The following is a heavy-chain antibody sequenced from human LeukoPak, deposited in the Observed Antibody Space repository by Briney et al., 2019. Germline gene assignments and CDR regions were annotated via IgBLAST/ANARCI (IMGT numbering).Heavy chain of an antibody. V-gene: IGHV4-31*03. CDR2: TSYSEGT. Sequence: SETLSLTCTVSGGSVSRGGYYWNWIRQHPGKGLEWIGFTSYSEGTYYNPSLMSRITISVDISQNQFSLKMRDVTAADTAVYFCATADWESFFFDSWGQGALVAVSS. J-gene: IGHJ4*02. CDR1: GGSVSRGGYY. CDR3: ATADWESFFFDS. D-gene: IGHD1-26*01.